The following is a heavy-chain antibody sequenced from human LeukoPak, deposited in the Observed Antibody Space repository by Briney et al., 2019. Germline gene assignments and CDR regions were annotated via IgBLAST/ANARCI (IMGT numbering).Heavy chain of an antibody. CDR2: IYYSGST. J-gene: IGHJ4*02. CDR1: GGSISSGGYY. V-gene: IGHV4-31*03. D-gene: IGHD6-19*01. CDR3: ARAPGYSSGWQPKSDY. Sequence: PSEALSLTCTVSGGSISSGGYYWSWIRQRPGKGLEWIGYIYYSGSTYYNPSLKSRVTISVDTSKNQFSLKLSSVTAADTAVYYCARAPGYSSGWQPKSDYWGQGTLVTVSS.